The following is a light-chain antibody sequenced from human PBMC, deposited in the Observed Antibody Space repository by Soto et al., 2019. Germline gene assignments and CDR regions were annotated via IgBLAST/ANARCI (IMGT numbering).Light chain of an antibody. J-gene: IGKJ5*01. Sequence: IVLTQSPGTLSLSPVERATLSCRAGQSVSSNYLAWYQQKPGQAPRLLIYGASTRATGIPARFSGSGSGTEFTLTISSLQSEDFAVYYCQQYYNWPITFGQGTRLEIK. CDR2: GAS. CDR1: QSVSSN. V-gene: IGKV3-15*01. CDR3: QQYYNWPIT.